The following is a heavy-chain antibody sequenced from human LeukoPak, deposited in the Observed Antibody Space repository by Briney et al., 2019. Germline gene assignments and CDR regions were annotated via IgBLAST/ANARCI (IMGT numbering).Heavy chain of an antibody. CDR3: AREGPYCSSTSCPIDY. J-gene: IGHJ4*02. Sequence: PGRSLRLSCAASGFTFSSYGMHWVRQAPGKGLEWVAVISYDGSNKYYADSVKGRFTISRDNSKNTLYLQMNSLRAEDTAVYYCAREGPYCSSTSCPIDYWGQGTLVTVSS. D-gene: IGHD2-2*01. V-gene: IGHV3-30*03. CDR2: ISYDGSNK. CDR1: GFTFSSYG.